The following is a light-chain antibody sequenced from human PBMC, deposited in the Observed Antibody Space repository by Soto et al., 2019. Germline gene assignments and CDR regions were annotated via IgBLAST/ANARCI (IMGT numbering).Light chain of an antibody. V-gene: IGKV3-20*01. CDR2: AAA. J-gene: IGKJ1*01. Sequence: EIVLTQSPGTLSLSPGDRATLSCRASQNLGSGYLAWYQQKPGQAPRILIYAAATRATGIPDRFSGSGSGTDYSLTISRLEPEDFAVYYCQQYDTSPQTFGQGTKVEI. CDR1: QNLGSGY. CDR3: QQYDTSPQT.